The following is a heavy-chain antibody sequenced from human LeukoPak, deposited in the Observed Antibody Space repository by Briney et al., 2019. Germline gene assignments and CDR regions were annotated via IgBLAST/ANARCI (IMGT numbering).Heavy chain of an antibody. V-gene: IGHV3-23*01. CDR3: AKDGERHPDDY. CDR2: ISGSGGST. D-gene: IGHD1-1*01. Sequence: PGGSLRLSCAASGFTISNYWMSWVRQAPGKGLEWVSAISGSGGSTYYADSVKGRFTISRDNSKNTLYLQMNSLRAEDTAVYYCAKDGERHPDDYWGQGTLVTVSS. CDR1: GFTISNYW. J-gene: IGHJ4*02.